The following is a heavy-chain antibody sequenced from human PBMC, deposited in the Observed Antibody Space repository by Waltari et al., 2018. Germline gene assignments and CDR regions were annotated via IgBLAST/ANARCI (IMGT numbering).Heavy chain of an antibody. D-gene: IGHD1-1*01. J-gene: IGHJ3*02. CDR2: INPSGGST. CDR1: GLSFPNNF. Sequence: QVQLVQSGAEVKMPGASVKVSCKASGLSFPNNFFHWVRQAPGQGLEWMGIINPSGGSTSYAQKFRGRVTMTRDTSTNTLYMELSSLKSKDTAVYYCARDGDDHAFDIWGQGTMVTVSS. CDR3: ARDGDDHAFDI. V-gene: IGHV1-46*01.